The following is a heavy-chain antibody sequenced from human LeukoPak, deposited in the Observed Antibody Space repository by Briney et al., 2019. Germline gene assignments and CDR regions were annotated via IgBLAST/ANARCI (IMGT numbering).Heavy chain of an antibody. J-gene: IGHJ3*02. CDR1: GFTFSSYG. V-gene: IGHV3-30*02. Sequence: GGSLRLSCAASGFTFSSYGMHWVRQAPGKGLEWVTSIQYDGNNKYYADSVKGRFSISRYNPNNTLFLQMNSLRAEDTAVYYCAKEGGYSYGFGIGDDALDIWGQGTMVTVSS. D-gene: IGHD5-18*01. CDR3: AKEGGYSYGFGIGDDALDI. CDR2: IQYDGNNK.